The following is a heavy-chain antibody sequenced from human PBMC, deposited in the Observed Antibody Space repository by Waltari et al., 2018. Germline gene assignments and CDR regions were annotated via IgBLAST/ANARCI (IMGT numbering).Heavy chain of an antibody. D-gene: IGHD2-21*01. J-gene: IGHJ4*02. CDR3: AREYCGGECRLFDF. V-gene: IGHV1-2*02. CDR2: VNPRGGAT. Sequence: VQSGAEVMKPGASVKVSCKVSRNVITEHFIHWLRQVPGQGLEWGGWVNPRGGATNFAQRYRVRISVTWDTSLSTSYLGLSGLRSDDTAIYYCAREYCGGECRLFDFCGQGTLVTVSS. CDR1: RNVITEHF.